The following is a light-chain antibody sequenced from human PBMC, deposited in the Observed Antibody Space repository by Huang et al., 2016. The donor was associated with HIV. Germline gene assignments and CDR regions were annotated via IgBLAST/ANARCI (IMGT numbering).Light chain of an antibody. V-gene: IGKV1-39*01. J-gene: IGKJ1*01. Sequence: DIQMTQSPSSLSASIGDRVTITCRASQRISRYLNWYQQKPGTAPKLLIFGASNLQSGVPSRFSGSGSGTEFTLTISSLQPEDFASYYCQQSHSTSAWTFGQGTKVEIK. CDR2: GAS. CDR1: QRISRY. CDR3: QQSHSTSAWT.